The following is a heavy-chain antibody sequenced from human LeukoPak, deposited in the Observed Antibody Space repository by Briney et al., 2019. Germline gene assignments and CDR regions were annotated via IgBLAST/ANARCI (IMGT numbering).Heavy chain of an antibody. D-gene: IGHD3-22*01. V-gene: IGHV4-4*07. Sequence: PSETLSLTCTVSGDSISSSYWDWIRQPAGKGLQWIGRIYTSGVTNYNPSLKSRVTMSVDTSRNQFSLKLNSVTAADTAVYYCAREWTSGDGSGYPYYFDYWGPGTLVTVSS. CDR3: AREWTSGDGSGYPYYFDY. CDR1: GDSISSSY. J-gene: IGHJ4*02. CDR2: IYTSGVT.